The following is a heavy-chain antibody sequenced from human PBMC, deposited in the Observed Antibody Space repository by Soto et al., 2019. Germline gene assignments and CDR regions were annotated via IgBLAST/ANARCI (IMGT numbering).Heavy chain of an antibody. CDR1: GGSFSGYY. J-gene: IGHJ6*02. D-gene: IGHD3-10*01. CDR2: INHSGST. CDR3: ARGQLSIVRGAPGYYYRMDV. Sequence: PSETLSLTCAVYGGSFSGYYWSWIRQPPGKGLEWIGEINHSGSTNYNPSLKSRVTISVDTSKNQFSLKLSSVTAADTAVYYCARGQLSIVRGAPGYYYRMDVWGQGTTVTAP. V-gene: IGHV4-34*01.